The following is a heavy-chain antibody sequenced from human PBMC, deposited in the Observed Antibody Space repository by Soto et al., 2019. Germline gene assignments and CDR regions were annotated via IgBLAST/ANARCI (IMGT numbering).Heavy chain of an antibody. CDR1: GFTFSSYA. CDR3: SSSGYRHPFDY. CDR2: ISGSGGST. D-gene: IGHD3-22*01. Sequence: ILSCAASGFTFSSYAMSWVRQAPGKGLEWVSAISGSGGSTYYADSVKGRFTISRDNSKNTLYLQMNSLRAEDTAVYYCSSSGYRHPFDYWGQGTLVTVSS. V-gene: IGHV3-23*01. J-gene: IGHJ4*02.